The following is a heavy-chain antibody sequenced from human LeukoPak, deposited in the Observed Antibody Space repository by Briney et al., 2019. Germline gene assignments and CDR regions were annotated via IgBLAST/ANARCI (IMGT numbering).Heavy chain of an antibody. Sequence: SETLSLTCTVSGGSISSYYWSWIRQPPGKGLEWTGYIHHSGNTYYNPSLKSRVTISVDTSKNQFSLKLRSVTAADTAVYYCARQTTVISFDYWGQGALVTVSS. V-gene: IGHV4-59*08. CDR3: ARQTTVISFDY. J-gene: IGHJ4*02. CDR1: GGSISSYY. D-gene: IGHD4-17*01. CDR2: IHHSGNT.